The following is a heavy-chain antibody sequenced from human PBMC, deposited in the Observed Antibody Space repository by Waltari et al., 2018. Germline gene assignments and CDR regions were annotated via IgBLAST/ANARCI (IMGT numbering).Heavy chain of an antibody. CDR2: IYYTGST. V-gene: IGHV4-59*01. J-gene: IGHJ1*01. Sequence: QMQLLESGPGLVKPSETLSLTCSISGASISSFYWRWIRQPPGTGLEWLGYIYYTGSTNYNPSLKSRVNISVDTSNNQFSLRLSSVTAADTAVYYCARGHYPVTFQKWGQGTLVTVSS. CDR3: ARGHYPVTFQK. D-gene: IGHD2-21*02. CDR1: GASISSFY.